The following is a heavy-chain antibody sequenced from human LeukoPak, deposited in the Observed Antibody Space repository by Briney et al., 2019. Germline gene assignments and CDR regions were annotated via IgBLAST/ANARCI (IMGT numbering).Heavy chain of an antibody. V-gene: IGHV4-34*01. CDR3: AREPIGYSYGFDY. CDR2: IYSSGTT. Sequence: SETLSLTCAVYGGSFSGYYWSWIRQPPGKGLEWIGSIYSSGTTYYNPSLKSRVTISVDTSKNQFSLKLSSVTAADTAVYYCAREPIGYSYGFDYWGQGTLVTVSS. CDR1: GGSFSGYY. J-gene: IGHJ4*02. D-gene: IGHD5-18*01.